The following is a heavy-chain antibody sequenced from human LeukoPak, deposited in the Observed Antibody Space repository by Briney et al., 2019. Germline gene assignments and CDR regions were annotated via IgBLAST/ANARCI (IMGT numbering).Heavy chain of an antibody. J-gene: IGHJ4*02. D-gene: IGHD3-22*01. CDR3: ARDSSGG. CDR1: GFTFSSYS. CDR2: ISSSSSYI. V-gene: IGHV3-21*01. Sequence: GGSLRLSCAASGFTFSSYSMNWVRQAPGKGLEWVSSISSSSSYIYYAESVKGRFTISRDNAKNSLYLQMNSLRAEDTAVYYCARDSSGGWGQGTLVTVSS.